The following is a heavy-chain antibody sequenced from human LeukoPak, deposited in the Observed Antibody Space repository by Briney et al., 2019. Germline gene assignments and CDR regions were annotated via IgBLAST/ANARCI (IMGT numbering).Heavy chain of an antibody. Sequence: AGGSLRLSCAASGFTFSDYYMSWIRQAPGKGLEWVSYISSSGSTIYYADSVKGRFTISRDNAKNSLYLQMNSLRAEDTAVYYCANGYYYGSGRLDYWGQGTLVTVSS. CDR3: ANGYYYGSGRLDY. D-gene: IGHD3-10*01. J-gene: IGHJ4*02. CDR1: GFTFSDYY. CDR2: ISSSGSTI. V-gene: IGHV3-11*01.